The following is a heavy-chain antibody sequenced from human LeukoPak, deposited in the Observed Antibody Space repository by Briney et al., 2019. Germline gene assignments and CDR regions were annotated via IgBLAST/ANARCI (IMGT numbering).Heavy chain of an antibody. Sequence: PSETLSLTCTVSGGSIRSSYYYWGWIRQPPGKGLEWIGSIYYSGSTYYNPSLKSRVTISVDTSKNQFSLKLSSVTAADTAVYYCASRLDYGGNSGPFDYWGQGTLVTVSS. CDR2: IYYSGST. D-gene: IGHD4-23*01. J-gene: IGHJ4*02. CDR1: GGSIRSSYYY. CDR3: ASRLDYGGNSGPFDY. V-gene: IGHV4-39*01.